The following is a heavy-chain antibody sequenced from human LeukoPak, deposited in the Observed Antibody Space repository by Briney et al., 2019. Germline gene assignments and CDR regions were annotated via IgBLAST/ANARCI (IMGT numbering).Heavy chain of an antibody. V-gene: IGHV3-30*02. CDR3: AKDVQTRPYYYYMDV. CDR1: GFTFSSYG. J-gene: IGHJ6*03. CDR2: TRYDEDNK. Sequence: GGSLRLSCAASGFTFSSYGMNWVRQAPGKGLEWVAFTRYDEDNKYYADSVKGRFTISRDNSKNTLYLQMNSLRAEDTAVYYCAKDVQTRPYYYYMDVWGKGTTVTISS.